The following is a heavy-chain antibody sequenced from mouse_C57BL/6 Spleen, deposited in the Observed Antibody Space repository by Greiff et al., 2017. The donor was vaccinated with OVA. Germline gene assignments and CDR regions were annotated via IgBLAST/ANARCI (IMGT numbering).Heavy chain of an antibody. CDR1: GFSLTSYA. CDR3: ARKRGYDYDCAMDY. D-gene: IGHD2-4*01. V-gene: IGHV2-9-1*01. Sequence: VQLQESGPGLVAPSQSLSITCTVSGFSLTSYAISWVRQPPGTGLEWLGVIWTGGGTNYNSALKSRLSISKDNSKSQVFLKMNSLQTDDTARYYCARKRGYDYDCAMDYWGQGTSVTVSS. CDR2: IWTGGGT. J-gene: IGHJ4*01.